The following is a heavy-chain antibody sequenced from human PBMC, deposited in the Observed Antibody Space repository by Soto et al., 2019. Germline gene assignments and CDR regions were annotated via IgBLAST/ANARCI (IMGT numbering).Heavy chain of an antibody. D-gene: IGHD2-21*02. J-gene: IGHJ4*02. CDR1: GFTFSSYG. CDR2: ISYDGSNK. CDR3: AKVPLAYCGGDCYSDYFDY. Sequence: GGSLRLSCAASGFTFSSYGMHWVRQAPGKGLEWVAVISYDGSNKYYADSVKGRFTISRDNSKNTLYLQMNSLRAEDTAVYYCAKVPLAYCGGDCYSDYFDYWGQGTLVTVSS. V-gene: IGHV3-30*18.